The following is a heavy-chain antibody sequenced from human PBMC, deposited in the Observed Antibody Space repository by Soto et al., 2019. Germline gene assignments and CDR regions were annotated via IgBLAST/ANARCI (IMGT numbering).Heavy chain of an antibody. V-gene: IGHV4-59*01. J-gene: IGHJ4*02. CDR2: IYYSGSP. CDR1: GGSISSYY. Sequence: SETLSLTCTVSGGSISSYYWAWIRQPPGKGLEWIGYIYYSGSPNYNPSLKSRVSISVDTSKNQFSLKLSSVTAADTAVYYCARNRDGYNPYCFDYWGQGTLVTVSS. D-gene: IGHD5-12*01. CDR3: ARNRDGYNPYCFDY.